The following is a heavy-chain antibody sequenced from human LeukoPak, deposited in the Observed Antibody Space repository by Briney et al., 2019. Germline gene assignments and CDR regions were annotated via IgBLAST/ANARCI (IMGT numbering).Heavy chain of an antibody. D-gene: IGHD3-10*01. CDR2: IYYSGST. Sequence: SETLSLTCTVSGGSISSYYWSWIRQPPGKGLEWIGYIYYSGSTNYNPSLKSRVTISVDTSKNQFSLKLSSVTAADTAVYYCARAPTLWFGELSNYFDYWGQGTLVTVSS. V-gene: IGHV4-59*12. CDR1: GGSISSYY. J-gene: IGHJ4*02. CDR3: ARAPTLWFGELSNYFDY.